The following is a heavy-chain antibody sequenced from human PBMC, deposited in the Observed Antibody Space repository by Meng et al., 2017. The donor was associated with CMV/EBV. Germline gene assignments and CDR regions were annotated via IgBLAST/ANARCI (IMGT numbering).Heavy chain of an antibody. J-gene: IGHJ4*02. CDR3: ARAAPGGSYDF. CDR1: SFTFHIYW. CDR2: INRDGSIT. D-gene: IGHD1-26*01. Sequence: LSCGASSFTFHIYWVRGHRPAAEGGVVGVRRINRDGSITDYAASVKGQFAISRDNAKNTLSLQVNSLRAEDTAVYYCARAAPGGSYDFWGQGTLVTVSS. V-gene: IGHV3-74*01.